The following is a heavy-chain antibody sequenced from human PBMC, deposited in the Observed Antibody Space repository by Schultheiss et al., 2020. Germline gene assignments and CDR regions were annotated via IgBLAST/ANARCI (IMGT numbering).Heavy chain of an antibody. D-gene: IGHD6-19*01. CDR1: GFTFSSYG. CDR3: ASQGYSSGWYEFDY. Sequence: GGSLRLSCAASGFTFSSYGMHWVRQAPGKGLEWVAVIWYDGSNKYYADSVKGRFTISRDNSKNTLYLQMNSLRAEDTAVYYCASQGYSSGWYEFDYWGQGTLVTVYS. CDR2: IWYDGSNK. J-gene: IGHJ4*02. V-gene: IGHV3-33*08.